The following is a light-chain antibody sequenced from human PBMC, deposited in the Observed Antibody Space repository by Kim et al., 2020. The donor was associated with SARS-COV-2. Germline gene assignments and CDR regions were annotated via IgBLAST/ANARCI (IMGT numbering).Light chain of an antibody. CDR3: QQYSNWPPYT. Sequence: SQSLATVSVSPGERATLSCTASQSVTRHLAWYQQKPGQPPRLVIYDTSTRATGIPARFKGSGSGTEFTLTISSLQSEDCAVYYCQQYSNWPPYTFGQGTKVEI. CDR2: DTS. V-gene: IGKV3-15*01. J-gene: IGKJ2*01. CDR1: QSVTRH.